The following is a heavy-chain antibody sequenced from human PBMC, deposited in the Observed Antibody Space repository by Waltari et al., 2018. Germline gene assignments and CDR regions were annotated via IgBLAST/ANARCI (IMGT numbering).Heavy chain of an antibody. J-gene: IGHJ6*03. V-gene: IGHV4-34*01. D-gene: IGHD6-6*01. CDR2: INHSGST. CDR1: GGSFSGYY. Sequence: QVQLQQWGAGLLKPSETLSLTCAVYGGSFSGYYWSWIRQPPGKGLEWIGEINHSGSTNYNPSLKSRVTISVDTSKNQFSLKLSSVTAADTAVYYCARGPLWSSSAGYYYYYMDVWGKGTTVTISS. CDR3: ARGPLWSSSAGYYYYYMDV.